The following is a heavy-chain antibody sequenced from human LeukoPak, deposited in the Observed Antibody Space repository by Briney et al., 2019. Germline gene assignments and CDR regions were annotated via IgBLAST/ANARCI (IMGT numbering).Heavy chain of an antibody. CDR3: ARGSGDFDS. Sequence: PGGSLRLSCTASGFIFNDYYMSWIRQAPGKGLEWLPYISSTSIYTNYADSVKGRFTISRDDANNSLLLQMNSLRAEDTAVYYCARGSGDFDSWGQGTLVTVSS. CDR1: GFIFNDYY. CDR2: ISSTSIYT. V-gene: IGHV3-11*06. D-gene: IGHD2-15*01. J-gene: IGHJ4*02.